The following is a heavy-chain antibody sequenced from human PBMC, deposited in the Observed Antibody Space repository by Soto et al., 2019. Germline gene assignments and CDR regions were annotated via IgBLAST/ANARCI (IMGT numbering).Heavy chain of an antibody. CDR3: AKDGSYPYYYYYYMDV. V-gene: IGHV3-23*01. D-gene: IGHD3-16*02. Sequence: GGSLRLSCSGSGFSMSSYAMSWVRQAPGKGLEWVSAISGSGGSTYYADSVKGRFTISRDNSKNMLYLQMNSLRAEDTAVYYCAKDGSYPYYYYYYMDVWGKGTTVTVSS. CDR2: ISGSGGST. CDR1: GFSMSSYA. J-gene: IGHJ6*03.